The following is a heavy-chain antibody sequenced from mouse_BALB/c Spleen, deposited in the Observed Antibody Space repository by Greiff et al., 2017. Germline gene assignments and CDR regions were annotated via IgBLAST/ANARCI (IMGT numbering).Heavy chain of an antibody. CDR2: ISYSGST. Sequence: DVKLQESGPSLVKPSQTLSLTCSVTGDSITSGYWNWIRKFPGNKLEYMGYISYSGSTYYNPSLKSRISITRETSKNQYYLQLNSVTTEDTATYYCARREDWVYAMDYWGQGTSVTVSS. D-gene: IGHD4-1*01. CDR3: ARREDWVYAMDY. CDR1: GDSITSGY. V-gene: IGHV3-8*02. J-gene: IGHJ4*01.